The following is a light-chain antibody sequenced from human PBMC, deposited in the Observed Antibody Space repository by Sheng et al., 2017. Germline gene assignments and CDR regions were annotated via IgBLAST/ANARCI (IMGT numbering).Light chain of an antibody. CDR1: QSISIW. V-gene: IGKV1-5*03. J-gene: IGKJ1*01. Sequence: DIQMTQSPSTLSASVGDRVIITCRASQSISIWLAWYQQKPGKAPKLLMYKASSLETGVPSRFSGSGSGTEFTLTISSLQPDDFATYYCQQYNSFPWTFGQGTKVEVK. CDR3: QQYNSFPWT. CDR2: KAS.